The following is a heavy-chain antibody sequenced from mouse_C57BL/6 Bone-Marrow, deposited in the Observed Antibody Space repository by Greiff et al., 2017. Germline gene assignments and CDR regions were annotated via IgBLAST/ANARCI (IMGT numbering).Heavy chain of an antibody. D-gene: IGHD2-9*01. J-gene: IGHJ4*01. V-gene: IGHV1-9*01. Sequence: VKLQESGAELMKPGASVKLSCKATGYTFTGYWIEWVKQRPGHGLEWIGEILPGSGSTNYNEKFKGKATFTADTYSNTAYMQLRSLATEDSAIYYCARRGNLLGLPRRLYYAMDYWGQGTSVTVSS. CDR2: ILPGSGST. CDR1: GYTFTGYW. CDR3: ARRGNLLGLPRRLYYAMDY.